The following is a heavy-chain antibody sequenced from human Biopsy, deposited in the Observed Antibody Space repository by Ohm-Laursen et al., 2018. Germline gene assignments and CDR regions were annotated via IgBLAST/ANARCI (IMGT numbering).Heavy chain of an antibody. CDR1: GYTFTGYH. Sequence: SVKVSCKASGYTFTGYHVHWVRQAPGQGLEWMGWINAKTGDTNYAQKFQGRVTMTRDTSISTAHVDLSSLRSDDTAVYYCTRGGYYYDSLAYYYWFDPWGQGTLVTVSS. J-gene: IGHJ5*02. CDR3: TRGGYYYDSLAYYYWFDP. D-gene: IGHD3-22*01. CDR2: INAKTGDT. V-gene: IGHV1-2*02.